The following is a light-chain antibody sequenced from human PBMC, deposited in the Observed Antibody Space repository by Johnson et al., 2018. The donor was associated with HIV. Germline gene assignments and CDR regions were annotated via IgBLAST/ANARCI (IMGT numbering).Light chain of an antibody. CDR2: DNN. CDR1: SSNIGNNY. V-gene: IGLV1-51*01. CDR3: GTWDSSLSAVV. Sequence: QSVLTQPPSVSAAPGQKVTISCSGSSSNIGNNYVSWYQQLPGTAPKLLIYDNNKRPSGIPDRFSGSKSGTSATLGITGLQQGDEAEYYCGTWDSSLSAVVFGTGTKVTVL. J-gene: IGLJ1*01.